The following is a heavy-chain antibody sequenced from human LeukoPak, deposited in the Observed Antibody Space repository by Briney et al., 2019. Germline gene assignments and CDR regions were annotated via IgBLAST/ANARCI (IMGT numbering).Heavy chain of an antibody. Sequence: GGSLRLSCAASGFTFSSYGMHWVRQAPGKGLEWVAVISYDGSNKYYADSVKGRSTISRDNSKNTLFLQMNSLRAEDTAVYYCARGGSYPHYYFDSWGQGTLVTVSS. J-gene: IGHJ4*02. D-gene: IGHD1-26*01. V-gene: IGHV3-30*03. CDR3: ARGGSYPHYYFDS. CDR1: GFTFSSYG. CDR2: ISYDGSNK.